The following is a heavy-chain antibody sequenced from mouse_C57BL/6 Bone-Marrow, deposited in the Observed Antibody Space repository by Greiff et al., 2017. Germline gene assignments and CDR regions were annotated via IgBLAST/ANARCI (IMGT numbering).Heavy chain of an antibody. CDR3: ARCGYDFYAMDY. V-gene: IGHV1-50*01. D-gene: IGHD2-2*01. Sequence: VQLQQPGAELVKPGASVKLSCKASGYTFTSYWMQWVKQRPGQGLEWIGEIDPSDSYTNYNQKFKGKATLTVDTSSSTAYMQLSSLTSEDSAVYYCARCGYDFYAMDYWGQGTSVTVSS. CDR1: GYTFTSYW. CDR2: IDPSDSYT. J-gene: IGHJ4*01.